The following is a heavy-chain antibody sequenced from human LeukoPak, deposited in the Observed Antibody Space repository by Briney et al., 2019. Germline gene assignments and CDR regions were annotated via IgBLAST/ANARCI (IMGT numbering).Heavy chain of an antibody. CDR1: GFTFSSYW. CDR3: ARNHQADY. D-gene: IGHD2-2*01. CDR2: TNSDGNST. Sequence: GRSLRLSCAASGFTFSSYWMHCVRHPPGKGLVWVSRTNSDGNSTRYADSVKGRFTISRDNAKNTLYLQMNSLRAEDTAVYYCARNHQADYWGQGILVTVSS. J-gene: IGHJ4*02. V-gene: IGHV3-74*01.